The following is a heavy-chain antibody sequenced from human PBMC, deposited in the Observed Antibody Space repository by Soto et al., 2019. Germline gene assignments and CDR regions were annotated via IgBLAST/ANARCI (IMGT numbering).Heavy chain of an antibody. D-gene: IGHD5-12*01. V-gene: IGHV3-23*01. CDR1: GFTFSSYA. CDR3: AKDKSYVYYDGYYYYGMDV. Sequence: PGGSLRISCAASGFTFSSYAMSWVRQAPGKGLEWVSAISGSGGSTYYADSVKGRFTISRDNSKNTLYLQMNSLRAEDTAVYYCAKDKSYVYYDGYYYYGMDVWGQGTTVTVSS. J-gene: IGHJ6*02. CDR2: ISGSGGST.